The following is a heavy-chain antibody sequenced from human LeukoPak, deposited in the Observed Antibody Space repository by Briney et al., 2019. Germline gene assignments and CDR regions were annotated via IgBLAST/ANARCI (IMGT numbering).Heavy chain of an antibody. D-gene: IGHD3-10*02. V-gene: IGHV3-53*01. CDR1: GFSVSSNY. J-gene: IGHJ6*04. Sequence: GGSLRLSCAASGFSVSSNYLSWVRQAPGKGLEWVSVMYSGGSTFYADPVKGRFTISRDNSKNSLYLQMNSLRAEDTAVYYCAELGITMIGGVWGKGTTVTISS. CDR2: MYSGGST. CDR3: AELGITMIGGV.